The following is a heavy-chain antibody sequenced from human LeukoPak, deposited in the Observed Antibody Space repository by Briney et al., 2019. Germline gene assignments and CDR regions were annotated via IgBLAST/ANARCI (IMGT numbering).Heavy chain of an antibody. CDR2: ISGSGGST. CDR1: GFTFSSYA. V-gene: IGHV3-23*01. J-gene: IGHJ3*02. D-gene: IGHD2-15*01. Sequence: GGSLRLSCAASGFTFSSYAMSWVRQAPGKGLEWVSAISGSGGSTYYADSVKGRFTISRDNSKNTLYLQMKSLRAEDTAVYYCAKDGEDIVVVVAAAHDAFDIWGQGTMVTVSS. CDR3: AKDGEDIVVVVAAAHDAFDI.